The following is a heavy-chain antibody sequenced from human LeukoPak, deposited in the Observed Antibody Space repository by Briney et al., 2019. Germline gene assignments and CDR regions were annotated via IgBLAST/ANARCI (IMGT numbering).Heavy chain of an antibody. CDR2: IVVGSGKT. V-gene: IGHV1-58*01. J-gene: IGHJ1*01. Sequence: GTSVKVSCKASGFTFTSSAVQWARQARGQRLEWIGWIVVGSGKTNYEQKFQERVTITRDMSISTVYMELSSLRSEDTAVYYCAAAQNYYGSGREYFQHWGQGTLVTVSS. CDR1: GFTFTSSA. D-gene: IGHD3-10*01. CDR3: AAAQNYYGSGREYFQH.